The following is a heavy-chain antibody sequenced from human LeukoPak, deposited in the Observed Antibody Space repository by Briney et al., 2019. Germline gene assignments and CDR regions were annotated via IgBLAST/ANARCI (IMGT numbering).Heavy chain of an antibody. CDR3: ARANFLYCSSTTCHFDY. Sequence: ASVNDSCMASGYTFTEYYLHWVRQAPGQGFEWMGWINPNSGVTNYAQKFQGRVTMTRDTSISTAHMEMSRLRSDDTAVYYCARANFLYCSSTTCHFDYWGQGTLVAVSS. D-gene: IGHD2-2*01. V-gene: IGHV1-2*02. CDR2: INPNSGVT. CDR1: GYTFTEYY. J-gene: IGHJ4*02.